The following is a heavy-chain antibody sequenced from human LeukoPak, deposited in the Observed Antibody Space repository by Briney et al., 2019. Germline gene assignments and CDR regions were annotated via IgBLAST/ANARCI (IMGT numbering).Heavy chain of an antibody. CDR3: ARGPPAIAVAGTFYFDY. CDR1: GGSISSSNW. D-gene: IGHD6-19*01. V-gene: IGHV4-4*02. J-gene: IGHJ4*02. CDR2: IYHSGST. Sequence: SGTLSLTCAVSGGSISSSNWWSWVRQPPGKGLEWIGEIYHSGSTNYSPSLKSRVTISVDKSKNQFSLRLSSVTAADTAVYYCARGPPAIAVAGTFYFDYWGQGTLVTVSS.